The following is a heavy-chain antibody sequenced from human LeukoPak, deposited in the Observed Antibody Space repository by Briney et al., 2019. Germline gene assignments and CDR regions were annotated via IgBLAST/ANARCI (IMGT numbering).Heavy chain of an antibody. Sequence: ASVKVSCKASGYTFTSYAMHWVRQAPGPRLEWMGWINAGNGNTKYSQKFQGRVTITRDTSASTAYMELSSLRSEDTAVYYCARDGLYSSSWYTGWFDPWGQGTLVTVSS. CDR1: GYTFTSYA. V-gene: IGHV1-3*01. J-gene: IGHJ5*02. CDR2: INAGNGNT. CDR3: ARDGLYSSSWYTGWFDP. D-gene: IGHD6-13*01.